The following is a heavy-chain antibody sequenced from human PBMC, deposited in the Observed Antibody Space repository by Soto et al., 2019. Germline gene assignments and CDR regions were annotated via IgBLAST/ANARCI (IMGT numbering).Heavy chain of an antibody. V-gene: IGHV2-26*01. CDR2: IFSNDEK. CDR3: ARIPTGSYAPYNWFDP. CDR1: GFSLSNARMG. Sequence: SGPTLVNPTETLTLTCTVSGFSLSNARMGVSWIRQPPGKALEWLAHIFSNDEKSYSTSLKSRLTISKDTSKSQVVLTMTNMDPVDTATYSCARIPTGSYAPYNWFDPWGQGTLVTVSS. D-gene: IGHD5-18*01. J-gene: IGHJ5*02.